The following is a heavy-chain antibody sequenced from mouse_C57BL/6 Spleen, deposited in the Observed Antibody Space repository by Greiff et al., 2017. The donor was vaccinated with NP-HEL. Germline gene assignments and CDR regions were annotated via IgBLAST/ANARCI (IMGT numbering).Heavy chain of an antibody. CDR2: INPNNGGT. J-gene: IGHJ4*01. CDR3: AVVAPYYYAMDY. D-gene: IGHD1-1*01. CDR1: GYTFTDYY. V-gene: IGHV1-26*01. Sequence: EVQLQQSGPELVKPGASVKISCKASGYTFTDYYMNWVKQSHGKSLEWIGDINPNNGGTSYNQKFTGKATLTVDKSSSTAYMELRSLTSEDSAVYYCAVVAPYYYAMDYWGQGTSVTVSS.